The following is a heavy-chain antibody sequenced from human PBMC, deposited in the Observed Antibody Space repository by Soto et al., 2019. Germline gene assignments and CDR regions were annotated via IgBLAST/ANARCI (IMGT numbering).Heavy chain of an antibody. D-gene: IGHD5-12*01. Sequence: PSETLSLTCAVSGGSISSGGYSWSWIRQPPGKGLEWIGYIYYSGSTNYNPSLKSRVTISVDTSKNQFSLKLSSVTAADTAVYYCARVTAGHSYGMDVWGQGTTVTVSS. V-gene: IGHV4-61*08. J-gene: IGHJ6*02. CDR1: GGSISSGGYS. CDR3: ARVTAGHSYGMDV. CDR2: IYYSGST.